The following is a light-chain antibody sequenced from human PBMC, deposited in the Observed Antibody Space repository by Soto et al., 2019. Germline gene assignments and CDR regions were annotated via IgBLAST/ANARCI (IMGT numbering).Light chain of an antibody. V-gene: IGLV1-44*01. J-gene: IGLJ2*01. CDR1: SSNIGSYT. CDR2: SND. CDR3: AAWDDSLNGVV. Sequence: QSVLTQPPSASGTPGQRVTISCSGSSSNIGSYTVNWYQRPPGTAPKLLIYSNDQRPSGVPDRFSGSKSGTSASLAISGLQSEDEADYYCAAWDDSLNGVVFGGGTKLTVL.